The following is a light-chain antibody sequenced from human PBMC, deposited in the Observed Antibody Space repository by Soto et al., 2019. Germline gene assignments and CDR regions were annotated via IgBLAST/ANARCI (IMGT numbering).Light chain of an antibody. CDR1: SSDVGGYNY. V-gene: IGLV2-8*01. J-gene: IGLJ1*01. CDR3: RSDRV. CDR2: EVS. Sequence: QSALTQPPSASGSPGQSVTISCTGTSSDVGGYNYVSWYQQHPGKAPKLMIYEVSKRPSGVPDSLSGYKSSNTASLTVSGLQAEDEADYYCRSDRVFGTGTQLTVL.